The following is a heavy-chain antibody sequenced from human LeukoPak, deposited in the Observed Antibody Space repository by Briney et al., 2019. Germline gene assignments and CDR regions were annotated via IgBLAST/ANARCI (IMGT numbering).Heavy chain of an antibody. CDR2: INWNGGST. CDR3: ARGSSGWYPFDY. CDR1: GFTVSSNY. Sequence: AGGSLRLSCAASGFTVSSNYMSWVRQAPGKGLEWVSGINWNGGSTGYADSVKGRFTISRDNAKNSLYLQVNSLRAEDTALYHCARGSSGWYPFDYWGQGTLVTVSS. J-gene: IGHJ4*02. D-gene: IGHD6-19*01. V-gene: IGHV3-20*01.